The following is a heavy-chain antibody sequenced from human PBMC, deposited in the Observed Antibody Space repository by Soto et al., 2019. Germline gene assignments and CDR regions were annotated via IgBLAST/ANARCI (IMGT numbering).Heavy chain of an antibody. CDR2: ISSTSGAI. V-gene: IGHV3-48*03. CDR1: GSTFSSYE. CDR3: ARDRLSMVADITYFFDY. D-gene: IGHD3-3*02. Sequence: PGGSLRLSCEGSGSTFSSYEMNWVRQAPGKGLEWISYISSTSGAIFYADSVKGRFTISRDNSKNSLYLQMNSLRAEDTAVYYCARDRLSMVADITYFFDYWGQGTPVTVSS. J-gene: IGHJ4*02.